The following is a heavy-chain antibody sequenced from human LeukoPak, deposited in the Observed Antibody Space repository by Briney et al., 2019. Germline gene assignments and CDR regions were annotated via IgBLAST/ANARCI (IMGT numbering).Heavy chain of an antibody. D-gene: IGHD3-22*01. CDR2: ISGSSSST. CDR1: GFTFSSYV. J-gene: IGHJ6*03. V-gene: IGHV3-23*01. CDR3: AKYGYWGAYYYMDV. Sequence: GGSLRLSCAASGFTFSSYVMNWVRQAPGEGLEWGSGISGSSSSTYYADSVKGRFTISRDNSKNTLVLQMNSLRAEDTAVYYCAKYGYWGAYYYMDVWGKGTTVTVSS.